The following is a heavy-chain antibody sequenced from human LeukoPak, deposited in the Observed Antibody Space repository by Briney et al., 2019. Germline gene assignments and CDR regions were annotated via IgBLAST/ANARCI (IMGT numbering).Heavy chain of an antibody. CDR1: GYTFTGYH. Sequence: ASVKVSCKASGYTFTGYHMHWVRQAPGQGLEWMGWINPNSGGTNYAQKFQGRVTMTRDTSISTAYMELSRLRSDDTAVYYCARSSGSYFRSFDYWGQGTLVTVSS. J-gene: IGHJ4*02. D-gene: IGHD1-26*01. CDR2: INPNSGGT. V-gene: IGHV1-2*02. CDR3: ARSSGSYFRSFDY.